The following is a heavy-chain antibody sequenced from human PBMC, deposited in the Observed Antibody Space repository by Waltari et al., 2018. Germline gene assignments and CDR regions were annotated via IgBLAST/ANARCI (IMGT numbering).Heavy chain of an antibody. Sequence: QVQLLQWGAGLLQPSETLSLTCGVTGGSFSGHTWSWIRQPPGKGLEWIGESKHGGSTNHPPSLKSRRTLSIDTSKNQCSLKLNSVTAADTAVYYCVMNYNFWSGYPFWGQGTQVTVSS. V-gene: IGHV4-34*01. CDR2: SKHGGST. D-gene: IGHD3-3*01. CDR1: GGSFSGHT. J-gene: IGHJ4*02. CDR3: VMNYNFWSGYPF.